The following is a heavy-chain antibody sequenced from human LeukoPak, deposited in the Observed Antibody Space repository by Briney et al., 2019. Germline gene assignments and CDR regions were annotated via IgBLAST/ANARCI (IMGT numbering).Heavy chain of an antibody. CDR2: FDPEDGET. D-gene: IGHD1-26*01. CDR1: GYTLTELS. CDR3: ATHRRWELPIQFDY. J-gene: IGHJ4*02. Sequence: GASVKVSCKVSGYTLTELSMHWVRQAPGKGLEWMGGFDPEDGETIYAQKFQGRVTMTEDTSTDTAYMELSSLRSEDTAVYYCATHRRWELPIQFDYWGQGTLVSVSS. V-gene: IGHV1-24*01.